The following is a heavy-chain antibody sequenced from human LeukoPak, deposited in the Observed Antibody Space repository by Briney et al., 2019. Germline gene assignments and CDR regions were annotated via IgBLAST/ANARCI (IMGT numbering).Heavy chain of an antibody. Sequence: SETLSLTCTVSGGSISSYYWSWIRQPAGKGLEWIGLIYTSGSTNYNPSLTRRVTMSLDTSNNQFSLKLSSVTAADTAVYYCAREGRSDFWSGYLSTYSFDYWGQGTLVTVSS. D-gene: IGHD3-3*01. J-gene: IGHJ4*02. V-gene: IGHV4-4*07. CDR1: GGSISSYY. CDR3: AREGRSDFWSGYLSTYSFDY. CDR2: IYTSGST.